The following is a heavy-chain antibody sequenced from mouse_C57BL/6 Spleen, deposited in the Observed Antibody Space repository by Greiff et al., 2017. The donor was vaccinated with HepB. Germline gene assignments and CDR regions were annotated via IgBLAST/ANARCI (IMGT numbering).Heavy chain of an antibody. CDR3: ARHEGSSRYFDV. V-gene: IGHV5-9*01. Sequence: EVKLVESGGGLVKPGGSLKLSCAASGFTFSSYTMSWVSQTPEKRLEWVATISGGGGNTYYPDSVKGRFTISRDNAKNTLYLQMSSLRSEDTALYYCARHEGSSRYFDVWGTGTTVTVSS. CDR1: GFTFSSYT. D-gene: IGHD1-1*01. J-gene: IGHJ1*03. CDR2: ISGGGGNT.